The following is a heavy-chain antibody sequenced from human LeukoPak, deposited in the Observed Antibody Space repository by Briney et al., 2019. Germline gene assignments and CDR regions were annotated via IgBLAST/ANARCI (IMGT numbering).Heavy chain of an antibody. D-gene: IGHD6-13*01. CDR2: IYSGGST. CDR1: GFTVSSNY. CDR3: AREAIAAAGSFDY. Sequence: PGGSLRLSCAASGFTVSSNYMGWVRQAPGKGLEWVSVIYSGGSTYYADSVKGRFTISRDNAKSSLYLQINSLRAEDSAVYYCAREAIAAAGSFDYWGQGTLVTVSS. V-gene: IGHV3-53*01. J-gene: IGHJ4*02.